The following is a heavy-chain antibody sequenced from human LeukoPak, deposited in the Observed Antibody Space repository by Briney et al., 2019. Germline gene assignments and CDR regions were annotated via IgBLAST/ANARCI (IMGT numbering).Heavy chain of an antibody. CDR1: GFTFSSYE. CDR2: ISSSGTTI. V-gene: IGHV3-48*03. CDR3: ARRYCSSTSCLIDY. Sequence: PGGSLRLSCAASGFTFSSYEMNWVRQAPGKGLEWVSYISSSGTTIYYADSVKGRFTISRDNGKNSLYLQMNSLRAEDTAVYYCARRYCSSTSCLIDYWGQGTLVTVSS. D-gene: IGHD2-2*01. J-gene: IGHJ4*02.